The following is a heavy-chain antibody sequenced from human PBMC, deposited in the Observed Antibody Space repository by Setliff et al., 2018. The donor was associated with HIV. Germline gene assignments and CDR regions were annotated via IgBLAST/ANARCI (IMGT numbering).Heavy chain of an antibody. D-gene: IGHD3-3*01. CDR1: GFTFSNYG. V-gene: IGHV3-33*01. Sequence: PGGSLRLSCEASGFTFSNYGMHWVRQSAGKGLEWVAAIWFDGSEKYYADSVKGRFTISRDKSKNTLYLQMNSLRTEDTAVYYCARVFQSYFFDFWGQGTLVTVSS. CDR2: IWFDGSEK. J-gene: IGHJ4*02. CDR3: ARVFQSYFFDF.